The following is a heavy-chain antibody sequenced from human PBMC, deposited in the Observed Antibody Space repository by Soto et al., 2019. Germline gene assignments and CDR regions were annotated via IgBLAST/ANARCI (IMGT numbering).Heavy chain of an antibody. V-gene: IGHV1-3*01. CDR3: ARGKGMEENYYYYGLDI. CDR1: GYSFTTHA. J-gene: IGHJ6*02. Sequence: ASVEGPCKASGYSFTTHAMHWVRQAPGQSLEWMGWINGGTGQTKHSQRFQGRVNITRDTSASTAYMELSSLRSEDTAVYYCARGKGMEENYYYYGLDIWGQGTTVTVSS. D-gene: IGHD1-1*01. CDR2: INGGTGQT.